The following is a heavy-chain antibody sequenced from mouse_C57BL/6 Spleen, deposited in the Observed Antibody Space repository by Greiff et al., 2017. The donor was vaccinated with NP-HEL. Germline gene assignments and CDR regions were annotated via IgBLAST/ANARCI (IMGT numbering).Heavy chain of an antibody. CDR2: IRNKANGYTT. V-gene: IGHV7-3*01. CDR3: ASSYGNYPYWYFDV. Sequence: EVMLVESGGGLVQPGGSLSLSCAASGFTFTDYYMSWVRQPPGKALEWLGFIRNKANGYTTEYSASVKGRFTISRDNSQSILYLQMNALRAEDSATYYCASSYGNYPYWYFDVWGTGTTVTVSS. CDR1: GFTFTDYY. J-gene: IGHJ1*03. D-gene: IGHD2-1*01.